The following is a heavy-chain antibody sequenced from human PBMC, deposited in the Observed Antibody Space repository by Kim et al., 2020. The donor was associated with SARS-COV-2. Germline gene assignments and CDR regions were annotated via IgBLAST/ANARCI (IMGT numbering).Heavy chain of an antibody. CDR1: GFTFSSYS. Sequence: GGSLRLSCAASGFTFSSYSMNWVRQAPGKGLEWVSYISSSSSTIYYADSVKGRFTISRDNAKNSLYLQMNSLRDEDTAVYYCARVPVLGYYYDSSGSQSTDYWGQGTLVTVSS. J-gene: IGHJ4*02. D-gene: IGHD3-22*01. CDR3: ARVPVLGYYYDSSGSQSTDY. V-gene: IGHV3-48*02. CDR2: ISSSSSTI.